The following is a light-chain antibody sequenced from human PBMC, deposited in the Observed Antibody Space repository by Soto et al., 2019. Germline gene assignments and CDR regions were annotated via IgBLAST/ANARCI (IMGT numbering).Light chain of an antibody. CDR2: GAS. J-gene: IGKJ1*01. Sequence: EIVLTQSPGTLSLSPGERATLSCRASQSVGNGQLAWYQHKPGQAPRLLIYGASSRATGIPDRFSGSGSGTDFTLTISRLEPEDFAVYYCQQYGSSPRTFGQGTKVEIK. CDR3: QQYGSSPRT. CDR1: QSVGNGQ. V-gene: IGKV3-20*01.